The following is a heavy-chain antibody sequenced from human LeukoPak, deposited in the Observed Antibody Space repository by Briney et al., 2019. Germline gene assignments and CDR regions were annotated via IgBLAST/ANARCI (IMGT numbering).Heavy chain of an antibody. CDR3: ARDGYSNYWYLNL. D-gene: IGHD6-13*01. J-gene: IGHJ4*02. CDR1: GFAYSSYA. Sequence: GGSLRLSCAASGFAYSSYAMSWVRQAPGKGLEWVSSISGTGGRTYYADSVKGRFTISRDNSKNTLDLQMNSLRADDTAVYYCARDGYSNYWYLNLWGQGTLVTVSS. V-gene: IGHV3-23*01. CDR2: ISGTGGRT.